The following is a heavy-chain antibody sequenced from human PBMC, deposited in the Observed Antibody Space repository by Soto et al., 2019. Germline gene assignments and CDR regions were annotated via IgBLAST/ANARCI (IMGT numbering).Heavy chain of an antibody. CDR2: ISSSSSYI. CDR3: ARDIAAAGTGDY. Sequence: LRLSCAASGFTFSSYSMNWVRQAPGKGLEWVSSISSSSSYIYYADSVKGRFTISRDNAKNSLYLQMNSLRAEDTAVYYCARDIAAAGTGDYWGQGTLVTVSS. J-gene: IGHJ4*02. D-gene: IGHD6-13*01. CDR1: GFTFSSYS. V-gene: IGHV3-21*01.